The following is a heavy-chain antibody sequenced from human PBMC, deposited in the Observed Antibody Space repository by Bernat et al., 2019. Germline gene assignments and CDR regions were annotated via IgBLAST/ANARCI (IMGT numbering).Heavy chain of an antibody. J-gene: IGHJ4*02. D-gene: IGHD3-16*02. Sequence: EVQLLESGGGLVQPGGSLRLSCAASGFTFSSYAMSWVRQAPGKGLKWISAISGSGGSTCYADSVQGRFTISRDISKNTLYLQMNSLRAEDTAAYYCAKVMITFGGVIENFDYWGQGTLVTVSS. CDR2: ISGSGGST. CDR1: GFTFSSYA. V-gene: IGHV3-23*01. CDR3: AKVMITFGGVIENFDY.